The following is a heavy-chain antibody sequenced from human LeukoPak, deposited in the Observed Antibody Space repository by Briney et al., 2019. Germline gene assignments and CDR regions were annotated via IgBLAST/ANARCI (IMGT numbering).Heavy chain of an antibody. CDR3: ARHSIVGQWLVPFDY. J-gene: IGHJ4*02. CDR1: GGSISSYY. V-gene: IGHV4-59*08. Sequence: SETLSLTCTVSGGSISSYYWSWIRQPPGKGLEWIGYIYYSGSTNYNPSLKSRVTISVDTSKNQFSLKLSSVTAADTTVYYCARHSIVGQWLVPFDYWGQGTLVTVSS. D-gene: IGHD6-19*01. CDR2: IYYSGST.